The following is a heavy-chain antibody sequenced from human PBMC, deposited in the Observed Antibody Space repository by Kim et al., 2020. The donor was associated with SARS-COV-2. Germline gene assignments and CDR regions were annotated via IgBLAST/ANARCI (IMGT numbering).Heavy chain of an antibody. CDR3: ARAKVGNWFDP. V-gene: IGHV6-1*01. Sequence: EYAVSVKSRITINPDTSKTHFSLQLNSVTPEDTAVYYYARAKVGNWFDPWGQGTLVTVSS. J-gene: IGHJ5*02. D-gene: IGHD1-26*01.